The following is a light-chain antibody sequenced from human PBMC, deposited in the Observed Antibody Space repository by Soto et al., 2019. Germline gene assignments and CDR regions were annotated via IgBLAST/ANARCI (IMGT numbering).Light chain of an antibody. CDR1: SSNIGAGYD. Sequence: QSVLTQPPSVSGAPGQRVTISCTGSSSNIGAGYDVHWYQQLPGTAPKLLIYGNSNRPSGVPDRFSGSKSGTSASLAITGLQAEDEADYYCQSYDSSSQRVVFGGGTKLTVL. J-gene: IGLJ2*01. V-gene: IGLV1-40*01. CDR3: QSYDSSSQRVV. CDR2: GNS.